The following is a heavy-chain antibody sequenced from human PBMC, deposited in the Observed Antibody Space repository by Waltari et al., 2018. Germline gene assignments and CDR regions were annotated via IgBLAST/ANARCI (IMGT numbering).Heavy chain of an antibody. D-gene: IGHD6-13*01. CDR3: ASQLGQLGWFDP. CDR1: GGSISSYY. CDR2: IYYSGST. J-gene: IGHJ5*02. V-gene: IGHV4-59*01. Sequence: QVQLQESGPGLVKPSETLSLTCTVSGGSISSYYWSWIRQPPGKGLEWIGYIYYSGSTNYNPSLKSRVTISVDTSKNQFSLKLSSVTAADTAVYYCASQLGQLGWFDPWGQGTLVTVSS.